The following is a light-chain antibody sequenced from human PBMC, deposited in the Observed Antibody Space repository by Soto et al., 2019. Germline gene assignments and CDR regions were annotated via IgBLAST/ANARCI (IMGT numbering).Light chain of an antibody. Sequence: QSVLTQPPSVSGAPGQRVTISCTGSSSNIGAGYDVHWYQQLPGTAPKHLIYGNSNRPSGVPDRFSGSKSGTSASLGITGLQAEDEADYYCQSYDSSLSGWVFGGGTKVTVL. CDR2: GNS. CDR3: QSYDSSLSGWV. V-gene: IGLV1-40*01. J-gene: IGLJ3*02. CDR1: SSNIGAGYD.